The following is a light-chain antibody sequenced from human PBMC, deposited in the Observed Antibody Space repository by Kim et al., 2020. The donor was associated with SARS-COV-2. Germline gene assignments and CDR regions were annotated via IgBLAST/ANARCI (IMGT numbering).Light chain of an antibody. Sequence: DMQMTQSPSSLSASVGDRVTIICRASQSVSTYVNWYQHKAGKAPKLLIYGSSTLHTGVPSRFSGSGSGTDFSLTISSLQPEDFGTYYCQESFTTLITFGQGTRLEIK. J-gene: IGKJ5*01. CDR1: QSVSTY. CDR3: QESFTTLIT. CDR2: GSS. V-gene: IGKV1-39*01.